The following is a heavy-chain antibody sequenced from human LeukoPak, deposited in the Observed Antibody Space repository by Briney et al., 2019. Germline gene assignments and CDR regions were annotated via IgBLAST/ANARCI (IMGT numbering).Heavy chain of an antibody. Sequence: ASVKVSCKDSGYTFTDYYMHWVRPAPGQGLEWMGWINSNSGGTNYTQNFQGRVTITADESTSTAYMELSRVRSECTAVYYCAGGTLIYCSSTSCSQYYYYYYYMEVWGNGTPVTASS. V-gene: IGHV1-2*02. CDR3: AGGTLIYCSSTSCSQYYYYYYYMEV. CDR1: GYTFTDYY. CDR2: INSNSGGT. J-gene: IGHJ6*03. D-gene: IGHD2-2*01.